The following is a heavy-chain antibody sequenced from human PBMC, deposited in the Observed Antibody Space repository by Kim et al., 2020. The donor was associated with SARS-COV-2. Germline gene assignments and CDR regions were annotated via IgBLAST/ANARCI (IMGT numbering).Heavy chain of an antibody. J-gene: IGHJ4*01. CDR3: ARDQARDGYDTGATFDY. CDR2: ISGSGSII. D-gene: IGHD5-12*01. V-gene: IGHV3-48*03. CDR1: GFTFSSYE. Sequence: GGSLRLSCAASGFTFSSYEMNWVRQAPGKGLEWVSYISGSGSIIYYADSVRGRFPISRDNTKNSLYLLMNSLRAEDPAVYYCARDQARDGYDTGATFDY.